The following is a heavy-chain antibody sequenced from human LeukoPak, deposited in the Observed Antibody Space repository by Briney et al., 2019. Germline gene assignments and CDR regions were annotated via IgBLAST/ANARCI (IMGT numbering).Heavy chain of an antibody. V-gene: IGHV1-2*02. J-gene: IGHJ3*02. CDR3: ARSRREWEPDAFDI. D-gene: IGHD1-26*01. Sequence: ASVKVSCKASGYTFTGYYMHWVRQAPGQGLEWIGWINPNSGGTNYAQKFQGRGSMTRDTSISTAYMELSRLRSDDTAVYYCARSRREWEPDAFDIWGQGTMVTVSS. CDR1: GYTFTGYY. CDR2: INPNSGGT.